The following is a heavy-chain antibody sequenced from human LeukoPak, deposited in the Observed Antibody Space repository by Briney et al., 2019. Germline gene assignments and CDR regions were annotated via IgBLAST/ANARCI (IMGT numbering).Heavy chain of an antibody. CDR1: GYSISDKYF. V-gene: IGHV4-38-2*02. Sequence: PSETLSLTCSVSGYSISDKYFGGWVRQPPGKVLEWIGSIHHSGSTFYNPSLRSRVTMSLDTSRNQYSLRLSSVTAADTAVYYCARAPGGFDYWGQGTLVTVSS. CDR2: IHHSGST. D-gene: IGHD3-16*01. CDR3: ARAPGGFDY. J-gene: IGHJ4*02.